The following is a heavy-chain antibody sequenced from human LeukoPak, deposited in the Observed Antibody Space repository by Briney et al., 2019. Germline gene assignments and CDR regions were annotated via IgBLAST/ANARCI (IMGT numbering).Heavy chain of an antibody. CDR2: ISGSGGST. D-gene: IGHD3-16*01. Sequence: GGSLRLSCAASGFTFSDYYMSWIRQAPGKGLEWVSAISGSGGSTYYADSVKGRFTISRDNSKNTLYLQMNSLRAEDTAVYYCAKWGNPSPVNYDFDYWGQGTLVTVSS. J-gene: IGHJ4*02. CDR3: AKWGNPSPVNYDFDY. CDR1: GFTFSDYY. V-gene: IGHV3-23*01.